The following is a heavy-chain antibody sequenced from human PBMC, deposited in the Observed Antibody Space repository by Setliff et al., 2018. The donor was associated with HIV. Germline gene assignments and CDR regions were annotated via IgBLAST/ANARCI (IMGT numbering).Heavy chain of an antibody. Sequence: PGGSLRLSCAASGFTFSSYWMHWVRQAPGKGLVWVSVIYSDGSSYYADSVRGRFTISRDNYKNTLYLQMNSLRPEDTAVYYCARDSPLSHFDYWGQGILVTVSS. J-gene: IGHJ4*02. CDR1: GFTFSSYW. CDR3: ARDSPLSHFDY. V-gene: IGHV3-53*01. CDR2: IYSDGSS.